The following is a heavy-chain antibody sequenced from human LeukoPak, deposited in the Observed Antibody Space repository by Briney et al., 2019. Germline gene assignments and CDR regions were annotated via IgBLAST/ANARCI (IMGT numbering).Heavy chain of an antibody. CDR3: ARFHYYGSGSYRSYGMDV. V-gene: IGHV4-34*01. CDR1: GGSFSGYY. CDR2: INHSGST. J-gene: IGHJ6*02. D-gene: IGHD3-10*01. Sequence: SETLSLTCAVYGGSFSGYYWSWIRQPPGKGLEWIGEINHSGSTNYNPSLKSRVTISVDTSKNQFSLKLSSVTAADTAVYYCARFHYYGSGSYRSYGMDVWGQGTTVTVSS.